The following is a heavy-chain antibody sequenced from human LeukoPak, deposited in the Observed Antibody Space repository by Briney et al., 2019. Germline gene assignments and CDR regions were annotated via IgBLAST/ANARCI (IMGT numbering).Heavy chain of an antibody. V-gene: IGHV4-30-4*01. CDR1: GASISSYDNY. CDR2: IHYSGNS. Sequence: SETLSLTCTVSGASISSYDNYWSWLPQPPGMGLEWIGYIHYSGNSLYTPSLKSRITISAATYKNQFSLSLSSVAAADTAEYSCAREGRDFWSGFRGWFDPWGQGTLVTVSS. J-gene: IGHJ5*02. CDR3: AREGRDFWSGFRGWFDP. D-gene: IGHD3-3*01.